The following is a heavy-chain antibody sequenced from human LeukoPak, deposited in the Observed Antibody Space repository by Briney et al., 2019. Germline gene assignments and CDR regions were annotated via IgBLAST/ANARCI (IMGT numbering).Heavy chain of an antibody. CDR2: IYYSGST. Sequence: SETLSLTCTVSGGSISSSSYYWGWIRQPPGKGLEWIGCIYYSGSTYYNPSLKSRVTISVDTSKNQFSLKLSSVTAADTAVYYCARHFPYYDFWSGPAPPVFDIWGQGTMVTVSS. CDR3: ARHFPYYDFWSGPAPPVFDI. D-gene: IGHD3-3*01. V-gene: IGHV4-39*01. CDR1: GGSISSSSYY. J-gene: IGHJ3*02.